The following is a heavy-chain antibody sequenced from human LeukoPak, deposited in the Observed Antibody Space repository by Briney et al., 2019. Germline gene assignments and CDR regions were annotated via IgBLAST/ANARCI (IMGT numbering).Heavy chain of an antibody. CDR3: ARSRVAPAATAPFDC. V-gene: IGHV3-30-3*01. J-gene: IGHJ4*02. CDR1: GFTFSRYV. Sequence: GGSLRLSCSASGFTFSRYVMHWVRQAPGKGLEWVAVISYDGSNKYYADSVKGRFTISRDNPKNTLCLQMNSLRAEDTAVYYCARSRVAPAATAPFDCWGQGTLVTVSS. CDR2: ISYDGSNK. D-gene: IGHD2-2*01.